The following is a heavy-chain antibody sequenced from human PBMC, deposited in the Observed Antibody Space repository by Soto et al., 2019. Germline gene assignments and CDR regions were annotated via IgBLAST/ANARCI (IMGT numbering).Heavy chain of an antibody. CDR3: AGGRGFGYYSFDL. CDR2: IIPMIGTP. D-gene: IGHD3-3*01. CDR1: GGTLRSYA. J-gene: IGHJ3*01. Sequence: QVQLVQSGAEVKKPGSSVKVSCKASGGTLRSYAITWVRQAPGQGLEWMGGIIPMIGTPKYAQKFQGRLMITADESTSTAYMELSSLRSEDTAVYYCAGGRGFGYYSFDLWGQGTKVTVSS. V-gene: IGHV1-69*01.